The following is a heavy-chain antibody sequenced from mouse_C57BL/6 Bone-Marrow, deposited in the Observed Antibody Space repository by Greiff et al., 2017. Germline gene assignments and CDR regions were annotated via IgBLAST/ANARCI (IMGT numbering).Heavy chain of an antibody. CDR1: GFTFSDYY. Sequence: EVKLVESEGGLVQPGSSMKLSCTASGFTFSDYYMAWVRQVPEKGLEWVANINYDGSSTYYLDPLKSRFIISRDNAKNILYLQMSSLKSEDTATYYCGSHYGSSPFAYWGQGTLVTVSA. CDR3: GSHYGSSPFAY. D-gene: IGHD1-1*01. CDR2: INYDGSST. J-gene: IGHJ3*01. V-gene: IGHV5-16*01.